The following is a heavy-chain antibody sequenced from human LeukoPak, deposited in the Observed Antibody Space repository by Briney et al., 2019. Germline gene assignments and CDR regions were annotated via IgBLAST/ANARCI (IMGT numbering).Heavy chain of an antibody. Sequence: PSETLSLTCTVSGGSISSSSYYWGWIRQPPGKGLEWIGSIYHSGSTYYNPSLKSRVTISVDTSKNQFSLKLSSVTAADTAVYYCARGHYSGSLLDNWFDPWGQGTLVTVSS. J-gene: IGHJ5*02. CDR3: ARGHYSGSLLDNWFDP. V-gene: IGHV4-39*07. CDR1: GGSISSSSYY. D-gene: IGHD1-26*01. CDR2: IYHSGST.